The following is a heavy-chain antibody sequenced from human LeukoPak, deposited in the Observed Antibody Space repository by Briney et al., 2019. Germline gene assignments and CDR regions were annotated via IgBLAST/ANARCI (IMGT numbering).Heavy chain of an antibody. V-gene: IGHV3-23*01. J-gene: IGHJ4*02. D-gene: IGHD3-22*01. Sequence: GGSLRLSCAASGFTFSSYAMSWVRQAPGKGLEWVSAISGGGGSTYYADSVKGRFTISRDNSKNTLYLQMNSLRAEDTAVYYCAKDLPLSSGYYYFDYWGQGTLVTVSS. CDR3: AKDLPLSSGYYYFDY. CDR1: GFTFSSYA. CDR2: ISGGGGST.